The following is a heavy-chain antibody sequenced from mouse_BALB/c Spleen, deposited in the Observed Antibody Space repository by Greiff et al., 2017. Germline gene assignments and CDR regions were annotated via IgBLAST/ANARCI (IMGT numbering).Heavy chain of an antibody. CDR3: AHSRY. CDR2: ISSGGGST. J-gene: IGHJ3*01. V-gene: IGHV5-12-1*01. Sequence: EVQLVESGGGLVKPGGSLKLSCAASGFAFSSYDMSWVRQTPEKRLEWVAYISSGGGSTYYPDTVKGRFTISRDNAKNTLYLQMSSLKSEDTAMYYCAHSRYWGQGTLVTVSA. CDR1: GFAFSSYD.